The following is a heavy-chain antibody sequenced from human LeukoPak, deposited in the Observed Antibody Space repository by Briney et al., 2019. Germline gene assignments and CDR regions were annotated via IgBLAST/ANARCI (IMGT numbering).Heavy chain of an antibody. CDR3: ARGNQGCINGICYAKNYYYMDI. D-gene: IGHD2-8*01. Sequence: GGSLRLSCAASGFTFSSYGMHWVRQAPGKGLEWVAVISYDGGNTYYADSVKGRFTISRDNSKSTLYLQMNSLRVEDTAVYYCARGNQGCINGICYAKNYYYMDIWGEGTTVTVSS. CDR1: GFTFSSYG. V-gene: IGHV3-30*19. J-gene: IGHJ6*03. CDR2: ISYDGGNT.